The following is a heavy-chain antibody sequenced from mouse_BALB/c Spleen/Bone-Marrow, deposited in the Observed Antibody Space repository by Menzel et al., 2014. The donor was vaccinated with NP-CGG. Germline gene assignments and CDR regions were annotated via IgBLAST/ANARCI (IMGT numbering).Heavy chain of an antibody. CDR3: ARRPSFYGSSYGAMDY. J-gene: IGHJ4*01. CDR2: INPYNDGT. Sequence: VQLQQSGPELVKPGASVKMSCKASGYTFTNYVMHWVKQKPGQGLEWIGYINPYNDGTKYNEKFKGKATLTSDKSSGTAYMELSSLTSEDSAVYYCARRPSFYGSSYGAMDYWGQGTSLTVSS. D-gene: IGHD1-1*01. CDR1: GYTFTNYV. V-gene: IGHV1-14*01.